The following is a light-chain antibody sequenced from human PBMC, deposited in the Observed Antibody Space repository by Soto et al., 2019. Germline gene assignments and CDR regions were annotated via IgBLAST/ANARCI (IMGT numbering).Light chain of an antibody. Sequence: ETVMTQSPATLSVSPGEGATLSCRASQSVSINLAWYQQKPGPAPRLLIYGASTRATGIPARFSGSGSGPDFTLTISSLQSQDFAVYYCQQYTNWPPITFGQGTRLEIK. CDR3: QQYTNWPPIT. CDR2: GAS. J-gene: IGKJ5*01. CDR1: QSVSIN. V-gene: IGKV3-15*01.